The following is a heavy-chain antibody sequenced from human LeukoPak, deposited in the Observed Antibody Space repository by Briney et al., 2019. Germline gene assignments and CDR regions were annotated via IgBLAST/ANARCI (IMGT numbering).Heavy chain of an antibody. CDR3: AKGGHCSGGSCERDYGLDV. V-gene: IGHV1-18*01. CDR1: GYTFTSYG. J-gene: IGHJ6*02. Sequence: ASVKVSCKASGYTFTSYGVSWVRQAPGQGLEWMAWISGYNGNTNCAQNLQDRVTVTIDTSTSTAYMELRSLRPDDTAIYYCAKGGHCSGGSCERDYGLDVWGQGTTVTVSS. D-gene: IGHD2-15*01. CDR2: ISGYNGNT.